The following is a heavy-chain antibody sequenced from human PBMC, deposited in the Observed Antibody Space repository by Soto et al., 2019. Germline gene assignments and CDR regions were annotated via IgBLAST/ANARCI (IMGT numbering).Heavy chain of an antibody. J-gene: IGHJ6*03. D-gene: IGHD3-10*01. Sequence: PSETLSLTCAVYGGSFSGYYWSWIRQPPGKGLEWIGEINHSGSTNYNPSLKSRVTISVDTSKNQFSLKLSSVTAADTAVYYCARSGGSGSYYNVMDVWGKGPTVTVAS. CDR2: INHSGST. CDR3: ARSGGSGSYYNVMDV. CDR1: GGSFSGYY. V-gene: IGHV4-34*01.